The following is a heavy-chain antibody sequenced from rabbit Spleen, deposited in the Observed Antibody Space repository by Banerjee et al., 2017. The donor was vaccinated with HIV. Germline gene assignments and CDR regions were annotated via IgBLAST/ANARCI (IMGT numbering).Heavy chain of an antibody. D-gene: IGHD1-1*01. CDR2: IDTGSSGFS. J-gene: IGHJ6*01. V-gene: IGHV1S45*01. CDR1: GDSFSGDSY. Sequence: QEQLEESGGDLVKPGASLTLTCIASGDSFSGDSYMCWVRQAPWKGLEWIACIDTGSSGFSYFASWSKGRFTISKTSSTTVTLQMTSLTAADTATYFCARDTSSSFSSYGMDLWGPGTLVTVS. CDR3: ARDTSSSFSSYGMDL.